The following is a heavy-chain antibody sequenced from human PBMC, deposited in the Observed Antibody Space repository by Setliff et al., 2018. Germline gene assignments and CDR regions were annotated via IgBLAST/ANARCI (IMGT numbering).Heavy chain of an antibody. CDR1: GYSFSDSA. V-gene: IGHV1-18*01. CDR3: AREVSTGENSGCDI. CDR2: ISPYSGNA. J-gene: IGHJ3*02. Sequence: ASVKVSCKTSGYSFSDSAVNWVRQAPGQGLEWVGWISPYSGNAYYAPKLQDRVTLTMDTSTTTAFMELRGLRPDDTAVYYCAREVSTGENSGCDIWGQGTVVTVSS. D-gene: IGHD3-9*01.